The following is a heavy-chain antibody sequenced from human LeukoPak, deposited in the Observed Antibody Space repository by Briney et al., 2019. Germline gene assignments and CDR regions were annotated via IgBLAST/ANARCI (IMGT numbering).Heavy chain of an antibody. CDR3: ARLRIADFDY. Sequence: SETLSLTCTVSGGSISSYYWSWIRQPPGKGLEWIGHIYYSGSTNYNPSLKSRVTISVDTSKNQFSLKLSSVTAADTAVYYCARLRIADFDYWGQGTLVTVSS. J-gene: IGHJ4*02. CDR2: IYYSGST. V-gene: IGHV4-59*08. D-gene: IGHD6-13*01. CDR1: GGSISSYY.